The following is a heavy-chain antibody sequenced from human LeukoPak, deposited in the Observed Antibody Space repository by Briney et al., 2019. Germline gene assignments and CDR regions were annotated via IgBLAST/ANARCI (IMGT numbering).Heavy chain of an antibody. D-gene: IGHD3-10*01. CDR3: AKDLRGTGAFDL. CDR2: ITWNSGDV. J-gene: IGHJ3*01. V-gene: IGHV3-9*02. CDR1: GLPSDGYV. Sequence: GGSLRLSCAASGLPSDGYVIHWVRQVPGKGLQWVSNITWNSGDVTYADSVKGRFTISRDSAKNSLYLQMNSLRLEDTALYFCAKDLRGTGAFDLWGQGTLVTVSS.